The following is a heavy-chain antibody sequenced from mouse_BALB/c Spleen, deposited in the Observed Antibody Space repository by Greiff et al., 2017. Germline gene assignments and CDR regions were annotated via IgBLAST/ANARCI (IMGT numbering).Heavy chain of an antibody. V-gene: IGHV1-69*02. CDR1: GYTFTSYW. CDR3: TRDYYDYDGGDY. J-gene: IGHJ2*01. D-gene: IGHD2-4*01. Sequence: QVQLQQPGAELVRPGASVKLSCKASGYTFTSYWINWVKQRPGQGLEWIGNIYPSDSYTNYNQKFKDKATLTVDKSSSTAYMQLSSPTSEDSAVYYCTRDYYDYDGGDYWGQGTTLTVSS. CDR2: IYPSDSYT.